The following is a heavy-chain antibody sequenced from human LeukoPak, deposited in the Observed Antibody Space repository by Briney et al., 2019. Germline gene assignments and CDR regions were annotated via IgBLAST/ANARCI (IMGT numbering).Heavy chain of an antibody. CDR3: ARTNSKKAYYYYYMDV. Sequence: SETLSLTCAVYGGSFSGYYWSWIRQPPGKGLELIGEINHSGSTNYNPSLKSRVTISVDTSKNQFSLKLSSVTAADTAVYYCARTNSKKAYYYYYMDVWGKGTTVTVSS. J-gene: IGHJ6*03. D-gene: IGHD4-11*01. V-gene: IGHV4-34*01. CDR1: GGSFSGYY. CDR2: INHSGST.